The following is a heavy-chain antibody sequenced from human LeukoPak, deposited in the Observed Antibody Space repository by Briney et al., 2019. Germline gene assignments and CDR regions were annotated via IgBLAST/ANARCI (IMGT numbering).Heavy chain of an antibody. CDR1: GGSFSGYY. J-gene: IGHJ4*02. CDR3: VRVKGGSGGLDFDY. V-gene: IGHV4-34*01. CDR2: ISHSGST. D-gene: IGHD3-10*01. Sequence: SETLSLTCAVYGGSFSGYYWSWLRRPPGKGLEWIGEISHSGSTNYNPSLKSRVTISVDTSKNQFSLKLSSVTAADTAVYYCVRVKGGSGGLDFDYWGQGTLVTVSS.